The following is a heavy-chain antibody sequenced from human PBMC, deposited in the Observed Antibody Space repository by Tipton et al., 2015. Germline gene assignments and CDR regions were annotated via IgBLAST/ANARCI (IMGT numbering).Heavy chain of an antibody. J-gene: IGHJ4*02. Sequence: SLRLSCAASGFTVSTNYMNWVRQAPGQGLEWVSVIYSGVSTYYADSVKGRFTISRDNSRNTLYLQMNSLRGGDTAVYYCARGQLVFDYWGQGTLVTVSS. CDR3: ARGQLVFDY. D-gene: IGHD6-6*01. V-gene: IGHV3-53*01. CDR2: IYSGVST. CDR1: GFTVSTNY.